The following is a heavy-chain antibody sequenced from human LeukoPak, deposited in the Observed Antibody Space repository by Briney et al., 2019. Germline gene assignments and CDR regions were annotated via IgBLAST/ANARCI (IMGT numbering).Heavy chain of an antibody. Sequence: GGSLRLSCAASGFTFSNLWMSWVRQAPGRGLEWVANIKQDGSEKYYGDSVKGRLTISRDNAENSLYLQMNSLRAEDTAVYYCARARGFDIWGQGTMVTVSS. CDR1: GFTFSNLW. CDR2: IKQDGSEK. J-gene: IGHJ3*02. V-gene: IGHV3-7*01. CDR3: ARARGFDI. D-gene: IGHD3-10*01.